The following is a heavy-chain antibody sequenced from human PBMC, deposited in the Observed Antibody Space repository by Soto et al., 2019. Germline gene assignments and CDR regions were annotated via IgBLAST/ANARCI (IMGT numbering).Heavy chain of an antibody. CDR3: ARGSSSGWYSFDS. Sequence: QVQLVESGGGVVQPGRSLRLSCVGSGFTFSMYAMHWVRQAPGKGLEWVTVMSDDGSNEYYADSVKGRFTIYRDNSRETVYLQMNSLCPEDTAVYYCARGSSSGWYSFDSWGRGTLVTVYS. CDR1: GFTFSMYA. J-gene: IGHJ5*01. CDR2: MSDDGSNE. D-gene: IGHD6-19*01. V-gene: IGHV3-30-3*01.